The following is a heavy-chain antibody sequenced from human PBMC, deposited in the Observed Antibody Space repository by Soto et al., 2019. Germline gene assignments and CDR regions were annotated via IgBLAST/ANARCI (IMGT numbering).Heavy chain of an antibody. CDR2: ISGSGGST. Sequence: GGSLRLSCAASGFTFSSYAMSWVRQAPGKGLEWVSAISGSGGSTNYADSVKGRFTISRDNSKNTLYLQMNSLRAEDTAVYYCAKFADGGVITFGGVREYYYMDVWGKGTTVTVSS. J-gene: IGHJ6*03. D-gene: IGHD3-16*01. CDR1: GFTFSSYA. V-gene: IGHV3-23*01. CDR3: AKFADGGVITFGGVREYYYMDV.